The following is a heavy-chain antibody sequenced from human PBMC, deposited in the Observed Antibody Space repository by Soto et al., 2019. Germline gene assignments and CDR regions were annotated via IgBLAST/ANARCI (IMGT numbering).Heavy chain of an antibody. Sequence: SETLSLTCAVYGGSFSGYYWTWIRQPPGTGLERIGEINHSRSTKYNPSIKSRVNISVDTSKNQLSLKLTSVTAADTAVYYCARDKITGLFDYWGQGTLVT. V-gene: IGHV4-34*01. D-gene: IGHD2-8*02. J-gene: IGHJ4*02. CDR3: ARDKITGLFDY. CDR1: GGSFSGYY. CDR2: INHSRST.